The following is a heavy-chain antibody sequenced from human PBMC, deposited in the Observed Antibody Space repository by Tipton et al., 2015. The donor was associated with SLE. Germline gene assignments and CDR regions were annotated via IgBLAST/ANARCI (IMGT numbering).Heavy chain of an antibody. D-gene: IGHD2-21*01. V-gene: IGHV4-59*06. CDR1: GNSISKYY. J-gene: IGHJ5*02. CDR2: IYFTGST. Sequence: TLSLTCTVSGNSISKYYWRWIRQHPGKGLEWIGYIYFTGSTHYNPSLRSRILISLDTSKNQFSLKVNSVTAADTAIYFCARGGGGDVLNWFDPWGQGTLVSVSP. CDR3: ARGGGGDVLNWFDP.